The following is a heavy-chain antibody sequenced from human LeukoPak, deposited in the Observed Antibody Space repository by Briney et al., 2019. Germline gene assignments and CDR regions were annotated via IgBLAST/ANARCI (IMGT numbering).Heavy chain of an antibody. Sequence: SETLSLTCTVSGGSNSSYYWSWIRQHPGKGLEWIGYIYYSGSTNYNPSLNSRDTISVDTSKNQFSLKLSSVTAADTAVYYCARDLDDMYAFDIWGQGTMVTVHS. CDR2: IYYSGST. D-gene: IGHD3-9*01. J-gene: IGHJ3*02. V-gene: IGHV4-59*01. CDR1: GGSNSSYY. CDR3: ARDLDDMYAFDI.